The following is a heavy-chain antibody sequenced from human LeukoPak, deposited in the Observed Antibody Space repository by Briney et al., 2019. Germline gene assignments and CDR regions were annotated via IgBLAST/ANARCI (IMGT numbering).Heavy chain of an antibody. CDR3: ANDYRSGSFHDF. D-gene: IGHD3-10*01. Sequence: PGGSLRLSCAASGFTVSSNFMNWVRQAPGKGLEYISIIYAGGNTYYADSVKGRFTISRDNSKNTLYLQMNTLRAEDTAVYYCANDYRSGSFHDFWGQGTLVTVSS. J-gene: IGHJ4*02. CDR2: IYAGGNT. V-gene: IGHV3-53*01. CDR1: GFTVSSNF.